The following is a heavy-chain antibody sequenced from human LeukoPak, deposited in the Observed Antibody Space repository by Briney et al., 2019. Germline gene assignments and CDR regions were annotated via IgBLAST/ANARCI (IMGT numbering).Heavy chain of an antibody. J-gene: IGHJ4*02. Sequence: PSGTLSLTCDVSGDSISSRNWWSWVRQPPGKGLEWIGEIHHSGSTNYNPSLKSRVTISVDKSKNQFSLKLTSVTAADTAVYYCARDDSSSSLDYWGQGTLVAVSA. CDR3: ARDDSSSSLDY. D-gene: IGHD6-6*01. CDR2: IHHSGST. CDR1: GDSISSRNW. V-gene: IGHV4-4*02.